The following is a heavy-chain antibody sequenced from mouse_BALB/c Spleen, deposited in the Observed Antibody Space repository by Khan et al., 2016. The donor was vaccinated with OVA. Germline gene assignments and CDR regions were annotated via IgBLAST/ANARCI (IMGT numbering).Heavy chain of an antibody. CDR1: GFSLSRYN. D-gene: IGHD2-14*01. Sequence: QVQLKESGPGLVAPSQSLSITCTVSGFSLSRYNIHWVRQPPGKGLEWLGMIWGGGGTDYNSTLKSRLSISKDNSKSQVFLKMNSHQTEDSARYYCARAYYRSDGYYAMDYWGQGTSVTVSS. CDR2: IWGGGGT. J-gene: IGHJ4*01. V-gene: IGHV2-6-4*01. CDR3: ARAYYRSDGYYAMDY.